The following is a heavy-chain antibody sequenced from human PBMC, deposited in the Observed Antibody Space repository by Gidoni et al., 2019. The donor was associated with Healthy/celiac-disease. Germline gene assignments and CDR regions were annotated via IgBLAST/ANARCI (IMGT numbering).Heavy chain of an antibody. D-gene: IGHD3-9*01. CDR1: RSTFTSDY. J-gene: IGHJ4*02. Sequence: QVHRGQSWAAVKKPGGSGKVSCKATRSTFTSDYMHSVRQAPGQGLEWMGIINPNGGSTSYTQKFQGNVTMTRDTSTSTVYIDLSSLRSEDTVVYYCARGLYYDISTGYLHWGQGTLVTVSS. V-gene: IGHV1-46*03. CDR2: INPNGGST. CDR3: ARGLYYDISTGYLH.